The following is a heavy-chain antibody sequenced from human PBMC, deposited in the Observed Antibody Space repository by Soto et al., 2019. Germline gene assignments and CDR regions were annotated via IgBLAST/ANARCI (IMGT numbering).Heavy chain of an antibody. D-gene: IGHD2-21*02. J-gene: IGHJ1*01. CDR1: GFTFSSYA. CDR2: ISGSGGST. V-gene: IGHV3-23*01. Sequence: GGSLRLSCAASGFTFSSYAMSWVRQAPGKGLEWVSAISGSGGSTYYADSVKGRFTISRDNSKNTLYLQMNSLRAEDTAVYYCAKDDNPYCGGDCPYFQHWGQGTLVIVSS. CDR3: AKDDNPYCGGDCPYFQH.